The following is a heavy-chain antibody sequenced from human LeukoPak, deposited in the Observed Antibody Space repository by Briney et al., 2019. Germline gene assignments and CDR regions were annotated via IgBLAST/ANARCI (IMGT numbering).Heavy chain of an antibody. CDR1: GGSISSYY. D-gene: IGHD1-26*01. Sequence: SETLSLTCTVSGGSISSYYWSWIRQPAGKGLEWIGRIYTSGSTNYNPSLKSRVTISVDTSKNQFSLKLSSVTAADTAVYYCARIHLGGSYFHNDFDYWGQGTLVTVSS. CDR3: ARIHLGGSYFHNDFDY. V-gene: IGHV4-4*07. J-gene: IGHJ4*02. CDR2: IYTSGST.